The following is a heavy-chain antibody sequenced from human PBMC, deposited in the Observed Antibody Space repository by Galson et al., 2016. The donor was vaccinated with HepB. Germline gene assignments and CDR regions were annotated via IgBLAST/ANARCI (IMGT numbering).Heavy chain of an antibody. J-gene: IGHJ4*02. V-gene: IGHV3-64D*06. Sequence: SLRLSCAASGFTLINYAMHWVRQAPGKGLEYVSTISTNGGYTNYEDSVKGRFTISRDNSKNTLYLQMSSLRPEDTAVYYCVKGGYYDRKGFDYWGQGTLVTVSS. CDR2: ISTNGGYT. CDR1: GFTLINYA. CDR3: VKGGYYDRKGFDY. D-gene: IGHD3-22*01.